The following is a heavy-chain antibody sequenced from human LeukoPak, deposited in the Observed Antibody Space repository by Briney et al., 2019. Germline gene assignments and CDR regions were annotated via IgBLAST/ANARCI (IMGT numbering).Heavy chain of an antibody. CDR1: GFTFSTYS. CDR2: ISSSSSTI. D-gene: IGHD6-13*01. Sequence: GGSLRLSCAASGFTFSTYSMNWVRQAPGKRLEWVSYISSSSSTIYYADSVKGRFIISRDNAKNSLYLQMNSLRAEDTAVYYCASSGHSSSWSYDYWGQGTLVTVSS. CDR3: ASSGHSSSWSYDY. V-gene: IGHV3-48*04. J-gene: IGHJ4*02.